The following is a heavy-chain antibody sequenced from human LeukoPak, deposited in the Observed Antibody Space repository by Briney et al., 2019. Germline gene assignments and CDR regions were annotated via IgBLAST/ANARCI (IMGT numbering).Heavy chain of an antibody. CDR1: GFTFSSYG. CDR3: ARGGSGSWYNDY. CDR2: IWYDGSNK. D-gene: IGHD6-13*01. J-gene: IGHJ4*02. V-gene: IGHV3-33*01. Sequence: PGGSLRLSCAASGFTFSSYGMNWVRQAPGKGLEWVAVIWYDGSNKYYGDSVKGRFTISRDNSKNTLYLQMNSLRAEDTAEYYCARGGSGSWYNDYWGQGTLVTVSS.